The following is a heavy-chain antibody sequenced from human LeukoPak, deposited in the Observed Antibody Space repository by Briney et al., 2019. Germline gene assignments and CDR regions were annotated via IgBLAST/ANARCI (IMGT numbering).Heavy chain of an antibody. D-gene: IGHD4-17*01. CDR1: GYTFTSYG. Sequence: ALVKVSCKASGYTFTSYGISWVRQAPGQGLEWMGWISAYNGNANYAQKLQGRVTMTTDTSTSTAYMELRSLRSDDTAVYYCARSGYGDYWGYYYYMDVWGKGTTVTVSS. V-gene: IGHV1-18*01. CDR2: ISAYNGNA. CDR3: ARSGYGDYWGYYYYMDV. J-gene: IGHJ6*03.